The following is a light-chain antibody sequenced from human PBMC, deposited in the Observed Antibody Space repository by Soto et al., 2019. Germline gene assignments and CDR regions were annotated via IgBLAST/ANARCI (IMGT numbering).Light chain of an antibody. J-gene: IGKJ1*01. CDR1: QDISNY. V-gene: IGKV1-5*01. CDR3: QQYSSYSPT. CDR2: DAS. Sequence: DIQLTQSPSSMSASVGDRITITCQASQDISNYLNWHQQKPGKAPNLLIFDASNLESGVPSRFSGSGSGTEFTLTISSLQPDDFATYYCQQYSSYSPTFGQGTKVDIK.